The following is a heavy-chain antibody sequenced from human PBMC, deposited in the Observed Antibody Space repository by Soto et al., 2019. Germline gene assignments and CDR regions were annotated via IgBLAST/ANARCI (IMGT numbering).Heavy chain of an antibody. V-gene: IGHV3-23*01. CDR2: ISGSGGST. CDR1: GFTFSSYA. J-gene: IGHJ6*03. CDR3: AKDSLRSRAAGTPYYYYYMDV. Sequence: GGSLRLSCAASGFTFSSYAMSWVHQAPGKGLEWVSAISGSGGSTYYADSVKGRFTISRDNSKNTLYLQMNSLRAEDTAVYYCAKDSLRSRAAGTPYYYYYMDVWGKGTTVTVSS. D-gene: IGHD6-13*01.